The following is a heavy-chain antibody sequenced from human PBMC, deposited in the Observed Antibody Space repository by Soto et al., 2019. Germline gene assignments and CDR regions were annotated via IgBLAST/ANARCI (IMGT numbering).Heavy chain of an antibody. J-gene: IGHJ3*02. V-gene: IGHV1-8*01. Sequence: QVQLVQSGAEVKKPGASVKVSCKASGYTFTSYDINWVRQATVQGLEWMGWMNPNSGNTVYAQKFQGSVTMTSSSSISTAYMELSSLRSEDTAVYYCARERGDTFDIWGQGTMVTVSS. D-gene: IGHD1-1*01. CDR1: GYTFTSYD. CDR2: MNPNSGNT. CDR3: ARERGDTFDI.